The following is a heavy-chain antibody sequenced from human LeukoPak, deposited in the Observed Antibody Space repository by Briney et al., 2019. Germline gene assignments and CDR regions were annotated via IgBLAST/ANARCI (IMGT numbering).Heavy chain of an antibody. CDR1: GGSISSSSY. Sequence: SETLSLTCTVSGGSISSSSYWGWIRQPPGKGLEWIGEINHSGSTNYNPSLKSRVTISVDTSKNQFSLKLSSLTAADTAVYYCARDQRWSSRSYYYYYMDVWGKGTTVTVSS. CDR3: ARDQRWSSRSYYYYYMDV. CDR2: INHSGST. J-gene: IGHJ6*03. D-gene: IGHD6-13*01. V-gene: IGHV4-39*07.